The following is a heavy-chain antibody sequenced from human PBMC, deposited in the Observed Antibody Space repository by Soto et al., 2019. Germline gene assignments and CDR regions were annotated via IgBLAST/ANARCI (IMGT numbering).Heavy chain of an antibody. CDR2: IDPNSGGT. Sequence: ASVKVSCKASGYTFTDYYMHWVRQAPGRGLEWMGWIDPNSGGTNYAQKFQGRVTMSRDTSINTAYMELSRLRSDDTAVYYCARERMLMITVRHYYQYGMDAWGQGATVTVSS. J-gene: IGHJ6*02. CDR3: ARERMLMITVRHYYQYGMDA. CDR1: GYTFTDYY. V-gene: IGHV1-2*02. D-gene: IGHD3-16*01.